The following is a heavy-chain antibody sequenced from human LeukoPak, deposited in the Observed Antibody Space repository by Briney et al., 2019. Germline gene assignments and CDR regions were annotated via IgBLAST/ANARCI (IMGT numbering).Heavy chain of an antibody. J-gene: IGHJ4*02. Sequence: ASVKVSCKASGYTFTSYYMHWVRQAPGQGLEWMGIINPSVGSTNYAQKFQGRVTMTRDTSTSTVYMELSSPRSEDAAVYYCARDQVVATAPDRPFDYWGQGTLVTVSS. CDR3: ARDQVVATAPDRPFDY. CDR2: INPSVGST. D-gene: IGHD5-12*01. V-gene: IGHV1-46*01. CDR1: GYTFTSYY.